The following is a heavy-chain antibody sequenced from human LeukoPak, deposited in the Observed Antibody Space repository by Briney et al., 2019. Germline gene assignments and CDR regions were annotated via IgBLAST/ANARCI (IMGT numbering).Heavy chain of an antibody. CDR2: ISSSSSYI. CDR1: GFTFSSYG. Sequence: GGSLRLSCAASGFTFSSYGMSWVRQAPGKGLEWVSSISSSSSYIYYADSVKGRFTISRDNAKNSLYLQMNSPRAEDTAVYYCARDSGIALDYWGQGTLVTVSS. V-gene: IGHV3-21*01. CDR3: ARDSGIALDY. J-gene: IGHJ4*02. D-gene: IGHD6-13*01.